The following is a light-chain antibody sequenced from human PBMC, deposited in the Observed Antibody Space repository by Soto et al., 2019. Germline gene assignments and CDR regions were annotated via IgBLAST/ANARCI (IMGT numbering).Light chain of an antibody. J-gene: IGKJ1*01. Sequence: DIQMTQSPSTLSASIGDRVTITCRASQRISRWLAWYQQKPGKAPNLLIYDASTLETGVPSRFSGRGSGTEFTLTVSSLQPDDFATYYCQQYNDYSWTFGPGTKVEIK. CDR2: DAS. CDR1: QRISRW. CDR3: QQYNDYSWT. V-gene: IGKV1-5*01.